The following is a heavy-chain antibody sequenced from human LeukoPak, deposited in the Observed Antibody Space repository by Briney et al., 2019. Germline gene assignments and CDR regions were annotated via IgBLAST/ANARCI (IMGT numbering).Heavy chain of an antibody. Sequence: ASVKVSCKASGYIFTNYYIHWVRQAPGQGLEWMGLINPGGGNTNYAQTFQGRVTMTRDTSASTVYMQLSSLRSEDTAMYYCARIRDGYNDAYDIWGQGTVVTVPS. CDR3: ARIRDGYNDAYDI. CDR2: INPGGGNT. D-gene: IGHD5-24*01. V-gene: IGHV1-46*01. CDR1: GYIFTNYY. J-gene: IGHJ3*02.